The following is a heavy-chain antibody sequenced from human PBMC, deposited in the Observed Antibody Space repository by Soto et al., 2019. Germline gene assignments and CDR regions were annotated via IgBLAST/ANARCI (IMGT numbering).Heavy chain of an antibody. J-gene: IGHJ6*02. D-gene: IGHD3-9*01. CDR1: GFTFSSYA. CDR3: VKDTPELWGRGLLRYFDWFQDGMDV. CDR2: ISSNGGST. Sequence: GGSLRLSCSASGFTFSSYAMHWVRQAPGKGLEYVSAISSNGGSTYYADSVKGRFTISRDNSKNTLYLQMSSLRAEDTAVYYCVKDTPELWGRGLLRYFDWFQDGMDVWGQGTTVTVSS. V-gene: IGHV3-64D*08.